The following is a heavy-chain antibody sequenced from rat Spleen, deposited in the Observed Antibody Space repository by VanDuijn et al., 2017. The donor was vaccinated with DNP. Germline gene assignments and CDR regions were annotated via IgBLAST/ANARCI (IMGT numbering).Heavy chain of an antibody. V-gene: IGHV5-27*01. CDR1: GFTFSYYG. CDR2: ISASGGST. CDR3: TRDNYSSYMPYYYAMDA. Sequence: EVQLVESGGGLVQPGRSLKLSCAASGFTFSYYGMAWVRQAPKKGLEWVAYISASGGSTYYRDSVKGRFTISRDNAKSTLYLQMNSLRSEDTATYYCTRDNYSSYMPYYYAMDAWGQGTSVTVSS. D-gene: IGHD1-2*01. J-gene: IGHJ4*01.